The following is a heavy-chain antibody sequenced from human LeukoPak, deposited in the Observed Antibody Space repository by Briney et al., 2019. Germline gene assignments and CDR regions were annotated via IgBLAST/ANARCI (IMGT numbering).Heavy chain of an antibody. CDR2: TFYSGST. Sequence: SETLSLTCTVSGGSISNYYWSWIRQPPGKGLEWIGYTFYSGSTSYNPSLKSRVTISVDTSENQFSLKLSSVTAADTAVYYCARSAARDHYDILTGSLYYYYYYGMDVWGQGTTVTVSS. CDR3: ARSAARDHYDILTGSLYYYYYYGMDV. D-gene: IGHD3-9*01. J-gene: IGHJ6*02. CDR1: GGSISNYY. V-gene: IGHV4-59*12.